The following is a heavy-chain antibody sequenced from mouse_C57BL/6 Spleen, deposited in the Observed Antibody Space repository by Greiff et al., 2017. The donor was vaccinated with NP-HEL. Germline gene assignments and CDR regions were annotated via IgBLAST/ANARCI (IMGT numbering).Heavy chain of an antibody. D-gene: IGHD3-2*02. CDR2: IYPGDGDT. V-gene: IGHV1-80*01. Sequence: QVQLQQSGAELVKPGASVKISCKVSGYAFSSYWMNWVKQRPGKGLEWIGQIYPGDGDTNYNGKFKGKATLTADKSYSTAYMKLSSLTYEDSAFYVCARSLVRSGYVGYWGQGTTLTVSS. CDR1: GYAFSSYW. CDR3: ARSLVRSGYVGY. J-gene: IGHJ2*01.